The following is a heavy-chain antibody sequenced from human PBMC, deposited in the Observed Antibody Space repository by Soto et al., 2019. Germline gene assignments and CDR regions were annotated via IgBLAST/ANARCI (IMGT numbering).Heavy chain of an antibody. J-gene: IGHJ6*02. D-gene: IGHD5-12*01. CDR3: AREYSDYPYYYGMDV. V-gene: IGHV3-21*01. CDR2: ISSSSSYI. CDR1: GFTFSSYS. Sequence: GGSLRLSCAASGFTFSSYSMNWVRQAPGKGLEWVSSISSSSSYIYYADSVKGRFTISRDNAKNSLYLQMNSLRAEDTAVYYCAREYSDYPYYYGMDVWGQGTTVTVSS.